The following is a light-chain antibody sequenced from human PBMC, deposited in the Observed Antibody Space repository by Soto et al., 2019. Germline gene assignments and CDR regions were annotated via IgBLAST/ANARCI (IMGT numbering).Light chain of an antibody. CDR1: SSDVGGYNY. V-gene: IGLV2-14*01. J-gene: IGLJ1*01. CDR2: EVS. Sequence: QSALTQPASVSGSPGQSITISCTGTSSDVGGYNYVSWYQLHPGKAPKLMIHEVSEWPSGVSNRFSGSKSGNTASLTISGLQAEDEADYYCASYASSVTYVFGSGTKLTVL. CDR3: ASYASSVTYV.